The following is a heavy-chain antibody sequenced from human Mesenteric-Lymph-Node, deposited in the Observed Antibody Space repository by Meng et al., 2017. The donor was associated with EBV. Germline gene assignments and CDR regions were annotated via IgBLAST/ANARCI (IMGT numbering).Heavy chain of an antibody. V-gene: IGHV4-4*02. Sequence: QGHLQESGPGLVKLSGTLSLTCDVSGGSITSSNWWSWFRQPPGKGLEWIGEIFHSGSAKYNPSLKSRVTISVDKSKNHFSLRLSSVTAADTAVYYCVRRVVVMKEEELDHWGQGTLVTVSS. J-gene: IGHJ5*02. CDR2: IFHSGSA. CDR3: VRRVVVMKEEELDH. CDR1: GGSITSSNW. D-gene: IGHD3-22*01.